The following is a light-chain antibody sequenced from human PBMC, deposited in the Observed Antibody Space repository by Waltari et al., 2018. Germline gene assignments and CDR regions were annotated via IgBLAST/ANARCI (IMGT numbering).Light chain of an antibody. CDR1: PGISNF. J-gene: IGKJ4*01. CDR3: LQHNSYPLT. V-gene: IGKV1-17*03. Sequence: DIQMTQSPSAMSASVGDRVTIPCRASPGISNFLAWFQQKPGKVPKRLIYGASSLQSGVPSRFSGSGSGTEFTLTISSLQPEDFATYYCLQHNSYPLTFGGGTKVEIK. CDR2: GAS.